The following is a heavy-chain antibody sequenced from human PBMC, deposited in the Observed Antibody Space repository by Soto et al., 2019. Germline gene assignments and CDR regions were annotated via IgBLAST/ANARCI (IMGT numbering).Heavy chain of an antibody. V-gene: IGHV1-18*01. CDR2: ISAYNGNT. J-gene: IGHJ4*02. CDR3: ARDRFLSWNYLDDPIDY. Sequence: GASVKVSCKASGYTFTSYGISWVRQAPGQGLEWMGWISAYNGNTNYAQKLQGRVTMTTDISTSTAYMELRSLRSDDTAVYYCARDRFLSWNYLDDPIDYWGQGTLVTVSS. CDR1: GYTFTSYG. D-gene: IGHD1-7*01.